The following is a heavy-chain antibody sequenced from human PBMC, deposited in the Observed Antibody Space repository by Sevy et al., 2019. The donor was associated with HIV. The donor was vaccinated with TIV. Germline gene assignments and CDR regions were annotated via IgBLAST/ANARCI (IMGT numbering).Heavy chain of an antibody. D-gene: IGHD1-26*01. CDR2: ISSISNHI. V-gene: IGHV3-21*01. J-gene: IGHJ6*02. CDR3: AREGRWAHYGMDV. Sequence: GSLRLSCAASGFTFSSYTMNWVRQAPGKGLEWVSSISSISNHIYYADSVKGRFTISRDNAKNSLYLQMKSLRAEDTAVYYCAREGRWAHYGMDVWGQGTTVTVSS. CDR1: GFTFSSYT.